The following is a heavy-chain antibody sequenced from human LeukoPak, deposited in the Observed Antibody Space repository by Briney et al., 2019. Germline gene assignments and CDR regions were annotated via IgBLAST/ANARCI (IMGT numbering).Heavy chain of an antibody. CDR3: ARGENSGLFDY. CDR1: GYTFTTYF. Sequence: ASVKVSCKASGYTFTTYFIHWVRQAPGQGLEWMGTINPSGGGTTYAQNFQGRVTMTRDTSTSTVYMDLSSLRSEDTALYYCARGENSGLFDYWGQGTLVTVSS. V-gene: IGHV1-46*01. CDR2: INPSGGGT. J-gene: IGHJ4*02. D-gene: IGHD3-10*01.